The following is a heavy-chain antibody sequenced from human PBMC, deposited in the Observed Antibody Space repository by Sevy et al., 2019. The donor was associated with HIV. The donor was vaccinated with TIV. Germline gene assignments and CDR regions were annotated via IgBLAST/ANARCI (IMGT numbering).Heavy chain of an antibody. CDR2: ISSSSSTI. J-gene: IGHJ3*02. CDR1: GFTFSSYS. V-gene: IGHV3-48*02. D-gene: IGHD3-22*01. Sequence: GGSLRLSCAASGFTFSSYSMNWVRQAPGKGLEWVSCISSSSSTIYYANSVKGRFTISRDNAKNSLYLQMNSLRDEDTAVYYCARVVVAHDAFDIWGQGTMVTVSS. CDR3: ARVVVAHDAFDI.